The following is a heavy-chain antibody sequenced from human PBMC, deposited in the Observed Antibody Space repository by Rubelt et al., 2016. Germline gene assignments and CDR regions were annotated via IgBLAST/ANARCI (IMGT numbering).Heavy chain of an antibody. CDR3: ARSSRGDNYLHVDY. CDR1: GFTVSNNY. J-gene: IGHJ4*02. D-gene: IGHD5-18*01. CDR2: IYSSGSP. V-gene: IGHV3-66*01. Sequence: EVQLVESGGGLVQPGGSLRLSCAASGFTVSNNYMSWVRPAPGKGLEWISVIYSSGSPYYADSGQGRLTISRVNSKNQLYLQRNGLRAGDTAVYYCARSSRGDNYLHVDYWGQGTLVTVSS.